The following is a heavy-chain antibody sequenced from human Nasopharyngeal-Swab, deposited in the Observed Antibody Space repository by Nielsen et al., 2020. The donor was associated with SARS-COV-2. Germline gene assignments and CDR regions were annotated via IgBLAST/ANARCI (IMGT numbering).Heavy chain of an antibody. D-gene: IGHD3-16*01. V-gene: IGHV3-13*01. CDR2: IGTAGDT. CDR3: ARERKGAYYYYSMDV. CDR1: GFTFSSYD. J-gene: IGHJ6*02. Sequence: GESLKISCAASGFTFSSYDMHWVRQATGKGLEWVSAIGTAGDTYYPGSVKGRFTISRENAKNSLYLQMNSLRAGDTAVYYCARERKGAYYYYSMDVWGQGTTVTVSS.